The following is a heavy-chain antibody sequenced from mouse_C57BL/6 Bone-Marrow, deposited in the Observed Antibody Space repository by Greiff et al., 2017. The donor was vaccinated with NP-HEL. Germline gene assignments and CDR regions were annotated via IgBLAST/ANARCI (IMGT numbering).Heavy chain of an antibody. Sequence: EVQRVESGGGLVKPGGSLKLSCAASGFTFSSYAMSWVRQTPEKRLEWVATISDGGSYTYYPDNVKGRFTISRDNAKNNLYLQMSHLKSEDTAMYYCARDRTMVTEDWFAYWGQGTLVTVSA. CDR3: ARDRTMVTEDWFAY. CDR1: GFTFSSYA. V-gene: IGHV5-4*01. CDR2: ISDGGSYT. J-gene: IGHJ3*01. D-gene: IGHD2-2*01.